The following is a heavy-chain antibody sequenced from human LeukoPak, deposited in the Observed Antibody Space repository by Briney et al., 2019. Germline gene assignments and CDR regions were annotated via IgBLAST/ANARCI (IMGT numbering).Heavy chain of an antibody. CDR2: IYSGGST. J-gene: IGHJ6*03. CDR1: GFTVSSNY. Sequence: GGSLRLSCAASGFTVSSNYMSWVRQAPGKGLEWVSVIYSGGSTYYADSVKGRFTISRDNSKNTLYLQMNSLRAEDTAVYYCARGVWHYYGSGSYPSNYYYYYMDVWGKGTTVTISS. V-gene: IGHV3-53*01. D-gene: IGHD3-10*01. CDR3: ARGVWHYYGSGSYPSNYYYYYMDV.